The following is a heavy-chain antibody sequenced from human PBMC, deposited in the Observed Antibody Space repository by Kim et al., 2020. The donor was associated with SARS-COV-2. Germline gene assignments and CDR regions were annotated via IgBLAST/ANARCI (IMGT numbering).Heavy chain of an antibody. J-gene: IGHJ4*02. CDR1: GYTFTSYG. D-gene: IGHD3-22*01. CDR3: ARFDPTYYYDSSGYSGIDY. CDR2: ISAYNGNT. V-gene: IGHV1-18*01. Sequence: ASVKVSCKASGYTFTSYGISWVRQAPGQGLEWMGWISAYNGNTNYAQKLQGRVTMTTDTSTSTAYMELRSLRSDDTAVYYCARFDPTYYYDSSGYSGIDYWGQGTLVTVSS.